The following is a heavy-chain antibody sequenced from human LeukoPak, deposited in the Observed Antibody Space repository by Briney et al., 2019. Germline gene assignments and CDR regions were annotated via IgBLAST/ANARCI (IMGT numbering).Heavy chain of an antibody. J-gene: IGHJ4*02. CDR1: GFTFSSYA. CDR3: ARPYYYDSSGSLDY. Sequence: PGGSPRLSCAASGFTFSSYAMHWVRQAPGKGLEWVAVISYDGSNKYYADSVKGRFTISRDNSKNTLYLQMNSLRAEDTAVYYCARPYYYDSSGSLDYWGQGTLVTVSS. CDR2: ISYDGSNK. V-gene: IGHV3-30-3*01. D-gene: IGHD3-22*01.